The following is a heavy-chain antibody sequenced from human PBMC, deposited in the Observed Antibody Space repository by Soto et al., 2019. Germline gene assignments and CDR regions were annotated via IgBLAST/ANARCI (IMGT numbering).Heavy chain of an antibody. J-gene: IGHJ4*02. CDR2: IWYDGSNK. CDR1: GSTFSSFA. V-gene: IGHV3-33*08. D-gene: IGHD2-2*01. Sequence: GGSLRLSCAASGSTFSSFAVNWARQAPGKGLEWVAVIWYDGSNKYYADSVKGRFTISRDNSKNTLYLQMNSLRAEDTAVYYCAAQLLPDYWGQGTLVTVSS. CDR3: AAQLLPDY.